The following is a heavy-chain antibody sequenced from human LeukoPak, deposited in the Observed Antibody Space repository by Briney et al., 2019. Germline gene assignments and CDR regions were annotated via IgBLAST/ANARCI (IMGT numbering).Heavy chain of an antibody. J-gene: IGHJ4*02. CDR2: IYSGGST. CDR1: GFTSSSNY. V-gene: IGHV3-53*01. D-gene: IGHD3-3*01. Sequence: PGGSLRLSCAASGFTSSSNYMSWVRQAPGKGLEWVSVIYSGGSTYYADSVKGRFTISRDNSKNTLYLQMNSLRAEDTAVYYCAREGAVGKTIFGVVMESNWGQGTLVTVSS. CDR3: AREGAVGKTIFGVVMESN.